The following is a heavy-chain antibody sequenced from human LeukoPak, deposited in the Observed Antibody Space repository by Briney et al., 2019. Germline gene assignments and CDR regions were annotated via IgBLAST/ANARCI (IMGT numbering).Heavy chain of an antibody. CDR2: IYYSGST. CDR1: GGSISSYY. V-gene: IGHV4-59*01. Sequence: SETLSLTCTVSGGSISSYYWSWIRQPPGKGLEWIGYIYYSGSTNYNPSLKSRVTISVDTSKNQFSLKLSSVTAADTAVYYCARGFYGSGSYSPPYYYMDVWGRGTTVTISS. D-gene: IGHD3-10*01. CDR3: ARGFYGSGSYSPPYYYMDV. J-gene: IGHJ6*03.